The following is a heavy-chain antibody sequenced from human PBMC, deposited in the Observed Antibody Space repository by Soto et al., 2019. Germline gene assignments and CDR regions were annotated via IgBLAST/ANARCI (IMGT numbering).Heavy chain of an antibody. D-gene: IGHD5-12*01. CDR1: GFTFDDYA. CDR2: ISWNSGSI. CDR3: AKGDTADSGYDDHYYYGMDV. V-gene: IGHV3-9*01. J-gene: IGHJ6*02. Sequence: PAGSLRLSCAASGFTFDDYAMHWVRQAPGKGLEWVSGISWNSGSIGYADSVKGRFTISRDNAKNSLYLQMNSLRAEDTALYYCAKGDTADSGYDDHYYYGMDVWGQGTTVTVSS.